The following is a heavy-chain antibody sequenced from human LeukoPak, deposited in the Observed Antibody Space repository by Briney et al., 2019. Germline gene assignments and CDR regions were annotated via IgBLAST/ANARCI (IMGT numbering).Heavy chain of an antibody. CDR3: ARDWADY. J-gene: IGHJ4*02. CDR2: ISSGSSTK. CDR1: GFTFNSYS. V-gene: IGHV3-48*04. Sequence: PGGSLRLSCAASGFTFNSYSMNWVRQAPGKGLEWVSYISSGSSTKYYADSVKGRFTISRDNAKNSLYLQMNSLRAEDTAVYYCARDWADYWGQGTLVTVSS. D-gene: IGHD3-16*01.